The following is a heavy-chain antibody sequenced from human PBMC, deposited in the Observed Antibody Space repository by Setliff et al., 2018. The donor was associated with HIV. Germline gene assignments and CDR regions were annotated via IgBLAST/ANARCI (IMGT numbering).Heavy chain of an antibody. J-gene: IGHJ4*02. D-gene: IGHD5-12*01. CDR3: ARMRLDGGYSYDY. Sequence: SETLSLTCTVSGDSISRGPYYWSWIRQPAGKGLEWIGRVYTSGDTNYNPSLRSRVIISVDTSKNQFSLTLVSVTAADTALYYCARMRLDGGYSYDYWGQGTLVTVSS. CDR1: GDSISRGPYY. CDR2: VYTSGDT. V-gene: IGHV4-61*02.